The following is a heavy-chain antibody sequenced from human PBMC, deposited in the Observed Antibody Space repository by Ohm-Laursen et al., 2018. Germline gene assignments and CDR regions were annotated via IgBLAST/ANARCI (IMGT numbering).Heavy chain of an antibody. CDR2: MNPNSGNT. Sequence: ASVKVSCKASGYTFTSYDINWVRQATGQGLEWMGWMNPNSGNTGYAQKFQGRVTMTRNTSISTAYMELSSLRSEDTAVYYCARDNDYYDSSGYYYYYGMDAWGQGTTVTVSS. CDR3: ARDNDYYDSSGYYYYYGMDA. CDR1: GYTFTSYD. J-gene: IGHJ6*02. V-gene: IGHV1-8*01. D-gene: IGHD3-22*01.